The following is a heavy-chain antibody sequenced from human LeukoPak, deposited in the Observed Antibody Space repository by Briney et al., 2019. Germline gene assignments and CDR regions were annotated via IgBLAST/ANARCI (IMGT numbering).Heavy chain of an antibody. D-gene: IGHD1-20*01. J-gene: IGHJ5*02. CDR3: ARHSTLNFFDH. Sequence: PSETLSLTCSVSGDSIKNLYWSWIRQPPGKGLEWIGYIHYSGSTLYNPALESRAAISRDTSKNHFSLMLTSVTAADTAFYFCARHSTLNFFDHWGRGTLVTVSS. CDR1: GDSIKNLY. CDR2: IHYSGST. V-gene: IGHV4-59*08.